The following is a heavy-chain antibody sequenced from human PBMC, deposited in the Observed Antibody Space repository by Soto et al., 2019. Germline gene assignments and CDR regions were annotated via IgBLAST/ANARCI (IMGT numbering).Heavy chain of an antibody. CDR1: GFTFSDYY. CDR2: ISSSGSTI. J-gene: IGHJ6*04. Sequence: QVQLVESGGGLVKPGGSLRLSCAASGFTFSDYYMSWIRQAPGKGLEWVAYISSSGSTIYYADSVKVRFTISRDNAKNSLYLQMNSLRAEATAVYYCARRLIWFGDIWLDVWGKGTTVTVSS. D-gene: IGHD3-10*01. CDR3: ARRLIWFGDIWLDV. V-gene: IGHV3-11*01.